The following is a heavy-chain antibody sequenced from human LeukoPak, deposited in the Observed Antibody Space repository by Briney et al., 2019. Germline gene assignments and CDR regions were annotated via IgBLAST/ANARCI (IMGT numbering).Heavy chain of an antibody. D-gene: IGHD3-10*01. CDR1: GGSISSYY. CDR2: IYYSGST. CDR3: ARSRGVIISFDY. V-gene: IGHV4-59*01. Sequence: SQTLSLTCTVSGGSISSYYWSWIRQPPGKGLEWIGYIYYSGSTNYNPSLKSRVTISVDTSKNQFSLKLSSVTAADTAVYYCARSRGVIISFDYWGQGTLVTVSS. J-gene: IGHJ4*02.